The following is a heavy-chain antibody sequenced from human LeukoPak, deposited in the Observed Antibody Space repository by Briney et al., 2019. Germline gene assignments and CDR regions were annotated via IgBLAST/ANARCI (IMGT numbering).Heavy chain of an antibody. V-gene: IGHV4-34*01. CDR3: ARGNLKTRLKSRVSSGPHAFDI. CDR2: INHSGST. Sequence: SETPSLTCAVYGGSFSGYYWSWIRQPPGKGLEWIGEINHSGSTNYNPSLKSRVTISVDTSKNQFSLKLSSVTAADTAVYYCARGNLKTRLKSRVSSGPHAFDIWGQGTMVTVSS. CDR1: GGSFSGYY. J-gene: IGHJ3*02. D-gene: IGHD3-3*01.